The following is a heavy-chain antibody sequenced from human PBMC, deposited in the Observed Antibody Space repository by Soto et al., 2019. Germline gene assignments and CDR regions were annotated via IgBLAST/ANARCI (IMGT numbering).Heavy chain of an antibody. CDR2: ISAYNGNT. D-gene: IGHD6-19*01. CDR1: GYTFTSYG. J-gene: IGHJ5*02. CDR3: ARDLASSGWYVGYWFDP. V-gene: IGHV1-18*01. Sequence: QVQLVQSGAEVKKPGASVKVSCKASGYTFTSYGISWVRQAPGQGLEWMGWISAYNGNTNYAQKLQGRVTMTTDTSTSRAYMERRSLRSDDTAVYYCARDLASSGWYVGYWFDPWGQGTLVTVSS.